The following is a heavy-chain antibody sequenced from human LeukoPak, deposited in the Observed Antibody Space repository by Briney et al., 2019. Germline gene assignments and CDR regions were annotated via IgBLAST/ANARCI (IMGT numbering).Heavy chain of an antibody. CDR1: GYTFTGYY. Sequence: ASVKVSCKASGYTFTGYYMHWVRQAPGQGLEWMGWINPNSGGTNYAQKLQGRVTMTTDTSTSTAYMELRSLRSDDTAVYYCARDQFDGYYYDSSGYYYFDYWGQGTLVTVSS. CDR3: ARDQFDGYYYDSSGYYYFDY. D-gene: IGHD3-22*01. CDR2: INPNSGGT. J-gene: IGHJ4*02. V-gene: IGHV1-2*02.